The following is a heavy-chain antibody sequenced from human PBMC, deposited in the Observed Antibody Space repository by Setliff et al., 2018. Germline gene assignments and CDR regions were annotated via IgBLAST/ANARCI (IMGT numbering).Heavy chain of an antibody. D-gene: IGHD2-15*01. CDR1: GGSVSSGSYY. Sequence: SETLSLTCTVSGGSVSSGSYYWSWIRQPPGKGLEWIGYIYYSGSTNYNPSLKSRVTISVDTSKNQFSLKLSSVTAADTAVYYCARSRWGGESYYFDYWGQGTLVTVSS. J-gene: IGHJ4*02. CDR3: ARSRWGGESYYFDY. V-gene: IGHV4-61*01. CDR2: IYYSGST.